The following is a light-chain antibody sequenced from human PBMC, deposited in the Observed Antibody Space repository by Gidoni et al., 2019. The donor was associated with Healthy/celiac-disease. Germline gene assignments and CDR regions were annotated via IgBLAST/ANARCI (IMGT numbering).Light chain of an antibody. CDR1: QSVSSD. CDR3: QQRSTWA. CDR2: DAS. Sequence: IVLTQSPATLSLSPGERATLSCRASQSVSSDLTWYQQKPGPALRLLIYDASTRATGIPARFSGSGSGTDFTLTISSLEPEDFAVYYCQQRSTWAFGQGTKVEIK. V-gene: IGKV3-11*01. J-gene: IGKJ1*01.